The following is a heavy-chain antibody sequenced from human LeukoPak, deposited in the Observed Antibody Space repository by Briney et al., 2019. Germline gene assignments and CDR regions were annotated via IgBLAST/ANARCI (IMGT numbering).Heavy chain of an antibody. Sequence: SETLSLTCAVYGGSFSGYYWSWIRQPPGKGLEWIGEINHCGSTNYNPSLKSRVTISVDTSKNQFSLKLSSVTAADTAVYYCARGPWLGFMRWFDPWGQGTLVTVSS. D-gene: IGHD6-19*01. V-gene: IGHV4-34*01. CDR1: GGSFSGYY. J-gene: IGHJ5*02. CDR3: ARGPWLGFMRWFDP. CDR2: INHCGST.